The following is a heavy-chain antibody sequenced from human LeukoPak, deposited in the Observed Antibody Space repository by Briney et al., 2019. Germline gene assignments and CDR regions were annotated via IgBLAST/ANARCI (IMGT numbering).Heavy chain of an antibody. J-gene: IGHJ4*02. CDR1: GFNFGSYS. V-gene: IGHV3-23*01. Sequence: GETLRLSCAASGFNFGSYSMTWVRQAPGKGLEWVSVISADSATTFYADSVKGRFTISRDNAKNTVFLQMSSLRAEDTALYYCARKSASGNSPLDYWGQGTLVTVSS. CDR3: ARKSASGNSPLDY. CDR2: ISADSATT. D-gene: IGHD3-10*01.